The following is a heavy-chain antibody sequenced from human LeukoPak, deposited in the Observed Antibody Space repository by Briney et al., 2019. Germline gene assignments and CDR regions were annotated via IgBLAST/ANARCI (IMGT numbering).Heavy chain of an antibody. Sequence: SGTLSLTCVVSGGSISSSNWWSWVRQPPEKGLEWIGEIYHSGGTNYNPSLKSRITISVDKSQNQFSLKVNSLTAADTAVYYCATNGYYCMDVWGKGTTVTVSS. CDR3: ATNGYYCMDV. CDR1: GGSISSSNW. CDR2: IYHSGGT. J-gene: IGHJ6*03. D-gene: IGHD2-8*01. V-gene: IGHV4-4*02.